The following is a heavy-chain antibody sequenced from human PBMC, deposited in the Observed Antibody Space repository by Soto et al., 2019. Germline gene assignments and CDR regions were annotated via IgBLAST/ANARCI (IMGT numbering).Heavy chain of an antibody. CDR3: ARSPRSSPYFDY. D-gene: IGHD6-13*01. J-gene: IGHJ4*02. CDR2: IYPGDHET. CDR1: GYTFSNFW. V-gene: IGHV5-51*01. Sequence: GESLKISCHCSGYTFSNFWICWVRQLPGKGLEWMGIIYPGDHETRYSPSFHGKVTISADKSINTAYLQWNSLEASDTAFYFCARSPRSSPYFDYWGQGALVTVS.